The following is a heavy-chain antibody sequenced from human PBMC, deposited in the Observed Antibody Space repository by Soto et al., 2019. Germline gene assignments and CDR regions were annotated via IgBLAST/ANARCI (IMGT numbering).Heavy chain of an antibody. D-gene: IGHD3-10*01. CDR2: TYYRSRFFS. J-gene: IGHJ5*02. CDR3: VRDRYSSSGWFDP. V-gene: IGHV6-1*01. CDR1: GDSVSSYSAA. Sequence: SQTLSLTCAISGDSVSSYSAAWNWIRQSPSGGLEWLGRTYYRSRFFSDYAESVKSRIIINPDTSKNRFSLQLKSVTPEDTAVYYCVRDRYSSSGWFDPWGQGTPVTVPS.